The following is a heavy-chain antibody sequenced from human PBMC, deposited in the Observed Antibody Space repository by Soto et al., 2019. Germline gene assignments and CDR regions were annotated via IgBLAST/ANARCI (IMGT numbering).Heavy chain of an antibody. CDR1: GGTFSSYA. J-gene: IGHJ6*02. D-gene: IGHD3-16*01. V-gene: IGHV1-69*12. CDR3: ARHLGGNHYYYGMDV. CDR2: IIPIFGTA. Sequence: QVQLVQSGAEVKKPGSSVKVSCKASGGTFSSYAISWVRQAPGQGLEWMGGIIPIFGTADYAQKFQGRVTITADDFTSTASMGLSSLRSEDTAVYYCARHLGGNHYYYGMDVWGQGTTVTVSS.